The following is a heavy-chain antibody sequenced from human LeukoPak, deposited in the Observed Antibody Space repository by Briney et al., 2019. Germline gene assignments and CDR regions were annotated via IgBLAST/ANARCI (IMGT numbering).Heavy chain of an antibody. Sequence: TSETLSLTCTVSGGSISSYYWSWIRQPPGKGLEWIGYIYYSGSTNYNPSLKSRVTISVDTSKNQFSLKLSSVTAADTAVYYCARHDYGTDYWGQGTLVTVSS. CDR1: GGSISSYY. V-gene: IGHV4-59*01. CDR3: ARHDYGTDY. D-gene: IGHD4-17*01. J-gene: IGHJ4*02. CDR2: IYYSGST.